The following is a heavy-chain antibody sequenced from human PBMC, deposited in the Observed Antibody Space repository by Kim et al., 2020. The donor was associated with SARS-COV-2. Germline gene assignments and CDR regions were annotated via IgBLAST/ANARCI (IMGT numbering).Heavy chain of an antibody. D-gene: IGHD3-10*01. CDR3: ARKRRFGRYDY. V-gene: IGHV4-34*01. CDR1: GGSFSGYY. Sequence: SETLSLTCAVYGGSFSGYYWSWIRQPPGKGLEWIGEINHSGSTNYNPSLKSRVTISVDTSKNQFSLKLSSVTAADTAVYYCARKRRFGRYDYWGQGTLVTVSS. CDR2: INHSGST. J-gene: IGHJ4*02.